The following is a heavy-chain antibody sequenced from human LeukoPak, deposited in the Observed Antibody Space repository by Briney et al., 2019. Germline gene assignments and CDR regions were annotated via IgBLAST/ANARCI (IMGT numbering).Heavy chain of an antibody. CDR2: IYSSGST. J-gene: IGHJ4*01. CDR1: GASISGYY. V-gene: IGHV4-59*01. CDR3: ARAHTSSWYMDY. D-gene: IGHD6-13*01. Sequence: ETLSLTCSVSGASISGYYWSWIRQPPRKGLEWIGYIYSSGSTTYNPSLKSRVTMSVDTSENHISLKVRSVTAADTALYYCARAHTSSWYMDYWGQGTPVTVSS.